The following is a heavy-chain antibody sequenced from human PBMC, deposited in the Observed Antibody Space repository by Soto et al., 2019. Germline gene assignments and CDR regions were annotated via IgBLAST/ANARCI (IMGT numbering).Heavy chain of an antibody. V-gene: IGHV4-59*02. Sequence: SATLALTCTVSGDSVTNYFWSWMRQPPGKGLEWIGHMYHGGRTNYSPSLKSRVTMSLDSSRNQFSLNLSSVTAADTAVYFCARDPGYCTNGVCPIFDSWGQGTLVTVSS. D-gene: IGHD2-8*01. CDR3: ARDPGYCTNGVCPIFDS. CDR1: GDSVTNYF. J-gene: IGHJ4*02. CDR2: MYHGGRT.